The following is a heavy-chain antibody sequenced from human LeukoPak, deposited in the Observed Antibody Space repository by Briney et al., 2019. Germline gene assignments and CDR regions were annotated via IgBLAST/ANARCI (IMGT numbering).Heavy chain of an antibody. V-gene: IGHV3-15*01. CDR2: IKSKNDGGTT. CDR3: STAPGSISSAGTPFDY. J-gene: IGHJ4*02. CDR1: GFTFSSAW. Sequence: SGGSLRLSCAASGFTFSSAWMSWVRQAPGKGLEWVGRIKSKNDGGTTDYAAPVKGRFTISRDDSKNTLYLQMNSLKTEDTAVYYCSTAPGSISSAGTPFDYWGQGTLVTVSS. D-gene: IGHD6-13*01.